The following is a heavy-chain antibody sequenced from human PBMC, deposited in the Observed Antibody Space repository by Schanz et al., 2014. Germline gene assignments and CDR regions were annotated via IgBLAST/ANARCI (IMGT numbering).Heavy chain of an antibody. V-gene: IGHV3-33*08. J-gene: IGHJ4*02. CDR2: IWNNGVTK. D-gene: IGHD4-17*01. CDR1: GFTFSSYA. Sequence: VQLVESGGGLVQPGGSLRLSCAASGFTFSSYAMHWVRQPAGKGLEWVAVIWNNGVTKYYADSVRGRFTISRDRFQNTLYLRMSSLRAEDTAVYYCARPRFDYGEVDYWGQGTLVTVSS. CDR3: ARPRFDYGEVDY.